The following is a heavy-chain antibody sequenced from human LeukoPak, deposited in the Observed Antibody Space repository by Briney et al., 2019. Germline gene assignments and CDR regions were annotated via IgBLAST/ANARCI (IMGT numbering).Heavy chain of an antibody. CDR3: ARDPKKSYGFDY. CDR1: GGTFSSYA. V-gene: IGHV1-69*13. D-gene: IGHD5-18*01. Sequence: SVKVSCKASGGTFSSYAISWVRQAPGQGLEWMGGIIPIFGTANYAQKFQGRVTITADESTSTAYMELSSLRSEDTAVYYCARDPKKSYGFDYWGQGTLVTVSS. J-gene: IGHJ4*02. CDR2: IIPIFGTA.